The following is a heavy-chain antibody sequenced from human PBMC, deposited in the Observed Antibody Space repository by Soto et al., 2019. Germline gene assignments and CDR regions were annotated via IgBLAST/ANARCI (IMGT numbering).Heavy chain of an antibody. J-gene: IGHJ5*02. CDR2: IYHSGST. D-gene: IGHD3-10*01. V-gene: IGHV4-30-2*01. CDR1: GGSISSGGYS. Sequence: PSGTLYLTCVVSGGSISSGGYSWSWIRQPPGKGLEWIGYIYHSGSTYYNPSLKSRVTISVDRSKNQFSLKLSSVTAADTAVYYCARTGIVRGVIAWFDPWGQGTLVTVSS. CDR3: ARTGIVRGVIAWFDP.